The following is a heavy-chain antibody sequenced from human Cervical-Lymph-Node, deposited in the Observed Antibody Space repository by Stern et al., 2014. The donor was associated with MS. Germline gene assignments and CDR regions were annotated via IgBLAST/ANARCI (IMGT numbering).Heavy chain of an antibody. Sequence: QDQLVQSGPGLVKPSETLSLTCSVSGGSLTGYYCSWIRQSPGKGLEWIGYIYHSGTTQSHPSLKRRLTMSVDTSNNQFSLKLNSVTTEDTAVYYCARNRYPTTWFDSWGQGTLVIVSS. CDR1: GGSLTGYY. J-gene: IGHJ5*01. D-gene: IGHD1-1*01. CDR3: ARNRYPTTWFDS. V-gene: IGHV4-4*09. CDR2: IYHSGTT.